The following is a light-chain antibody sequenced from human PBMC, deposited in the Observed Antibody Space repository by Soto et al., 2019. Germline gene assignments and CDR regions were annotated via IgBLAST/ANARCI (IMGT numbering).Light chain of an antibody. CDR3: QQYNNWPPLT. Sequence: DIQMTQSPSTLSASVGDTVTVTCRASQSVSGWLAWYQQKPGEAPKLLIYDASSLESGVPSRFSGSGSGTEFTLTISSLQSEDFAVYYCQQYNNWPPLTFGQGTRLEIK. J-gene: IGKJ5*01. V-gene: IGKV1-5*01. CDR2: DAS. CDR1: QSVSGW.